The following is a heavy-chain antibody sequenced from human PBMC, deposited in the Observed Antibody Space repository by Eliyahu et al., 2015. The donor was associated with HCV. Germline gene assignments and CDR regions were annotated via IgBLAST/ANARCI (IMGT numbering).Heavy chain of an antibody. Sequence: QVHLVQSGAEXKKPGASVKVSCKASGXTFTTXXIXWVRQAPGQGLEWMGWLSPGSGRAGYLPRFQGRLSVTRNTSITTAYMELSGLRSEDTAVYYCVRRAYEGDWFDSWGQGTLVTVSS. CDR3: VRRAYEGDWFDS. V-gene: IGHV1-8*01. CDR2: LSPGSGRA. J-gene: IGHJ5*01. D-gene: IGHD3-3*01. CDR1: GXTFTTXX.